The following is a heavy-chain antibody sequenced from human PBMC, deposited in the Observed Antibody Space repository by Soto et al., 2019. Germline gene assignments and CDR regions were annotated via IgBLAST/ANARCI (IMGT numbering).Heavy chain of an antibody. D-gene: IGHD2-15*01. V-gene: IGHV4-39*01. J-gene: IGHJ4*02. CDR3: AKVVVAATRHTDFDS. CDR1: GGSINSNNYY. Sequence: SETLSLTCTVSGGSINSNNYYWAWIRQPPGKGLAWIASIYYDGSTYYNPSLKSRVTISIDTSKNQFSLRLRSVTAADTAIYYCAKVVVAATRHTDFDSWGQGTLVTVSS. CDR2: IYYDGST.